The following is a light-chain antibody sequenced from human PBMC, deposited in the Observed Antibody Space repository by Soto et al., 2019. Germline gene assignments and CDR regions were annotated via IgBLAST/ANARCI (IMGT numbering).Light chain of an antibody. CDR1: QNVSTY. V-gene: IGKV3-11*01. CDR3: QQRTNWLT. CDR2: DAS. J-gene: IGKJ3*01. Sequence: EIVLTQSPATLSLSPGERATLSCRASQNVSTYLAWYQQKPGQAPRLLIYDASNRATGIPARFSGSGSGTDFPLTIRRLEPEDFAVYYCQQRTNWLTFGPGTKVDIK.